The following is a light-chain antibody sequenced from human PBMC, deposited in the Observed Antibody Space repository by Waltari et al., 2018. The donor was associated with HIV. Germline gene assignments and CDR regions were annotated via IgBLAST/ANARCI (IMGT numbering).Light chain of an antibody. CDR1: SSDVGSYNL. J-gene: IGLJ1*01. Sequence: SALTQPASVSGSPGQSITISCTGTSSDVGSYNLVSWYLKHPGKAPKLMIYEGNKRPSGVSNRFSGSKSGNTASLTISGLQAEDEADYYCCSYSGSYTSYVFGAGTKVTVL. V-gene: IGLV2-23*01. CDR2: EGN. CDR3: CSYSGSYTSYV.